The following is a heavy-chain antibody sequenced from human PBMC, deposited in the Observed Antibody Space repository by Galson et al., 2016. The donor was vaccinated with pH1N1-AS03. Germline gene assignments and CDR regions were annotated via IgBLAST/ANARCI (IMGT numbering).Heavy chain of an antibody. Sequence: QSGAEVKKPGESLKISCKGSGYSFTNYWIGRVRQMPGKGLEWMGIIYPGDSYTRYSPSLQGQVTISSDKSITTAYLQWSNLKASDTAMYYCARHRLSVTHSFSTRGIDVWGKGTTVTVSS. CDR3: ARHRLSVTHSFSTRGIDV. CDR2: IYPGDSYT. J-gene: IGHJ6*04. V-gene: IGHV5-51*01. D-gene: IGHD5/OR15-5a*01. CDR1: GYSFTNYW.